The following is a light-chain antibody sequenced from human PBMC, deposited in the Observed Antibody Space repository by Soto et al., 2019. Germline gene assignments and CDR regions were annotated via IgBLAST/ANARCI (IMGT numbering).Light chain of an antibody. V-gene: IGKV3-11*01. CDR2: DAS. CDR3: QQRSNSPLS. CDR1: QRVSSL. Sequence: EIVLTQSPATPQLAPGERATLSGRASQRVSSLSAWYQQKSGQPPRLLLSDASNRATGVPAMFSGRGSGTDLPLIISSLEPEDFAVYYCQQRSNSPLSFGGGTKVEI. J-gene: IGKJ4*01.